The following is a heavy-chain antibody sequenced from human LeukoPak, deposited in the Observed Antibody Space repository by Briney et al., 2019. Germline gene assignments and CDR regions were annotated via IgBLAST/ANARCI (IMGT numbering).Heavy chain of an antibody. D-gene: IGHD5-12*01. Sequence: ASVKVSCKASGYTFTSYYMHWVRQAPGQGLEWMGWINPNSGGTNYAQKFQGRVTMTRDTSISTAYMELSRLRSDDTAVYYCARRAPYSGYDLDYWGQGTLVTVSS. J-gene: IGHJ4*02. CDR1: GYTFTSYY. CDR3: ARRAPYSGYDLDY. CDR2: INPNSGGT. V-gene: IGHV1-2*02.